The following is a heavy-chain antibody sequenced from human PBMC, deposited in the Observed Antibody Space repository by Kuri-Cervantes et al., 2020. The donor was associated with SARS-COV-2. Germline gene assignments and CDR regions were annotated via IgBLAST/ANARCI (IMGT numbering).Heavy chain of an antibody. V-gene: IGHV4-39*01. D-gene: IGHD1-1*01. CDR3: ARYNWNDDPYYYYMDV. Sequence: GSLRLSCTVSGGSISSSSYYWGWIRQPPGKGLEWIGSIYYSGSTYYNPSLKSRVTISVDTSKNQFSLKLSSVTASDTAVYYCARYNWNDDPYYYYMDVWGKGTTVTVSS. CDR2: IYYSGST. J-gene: IGHJ6*03. CDR1: GGSISSSSYY.